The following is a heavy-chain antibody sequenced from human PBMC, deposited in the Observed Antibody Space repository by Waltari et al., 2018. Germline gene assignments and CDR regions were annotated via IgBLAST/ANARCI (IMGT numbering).Heavy chain of an antibody. CDR1: GGSISSGSYY. Sequence: QVQLQESGPGLVKPSQTLSLTCTVSGGSISSGSYYWSWIRQPAGKGLEWIGRIYTSGSTNCNPSRKSRVTISVDTSKNQFSLKLSSVTAADTAVYYCAREQQQLPFDYWGQGTLVTVSS. D-gene: IGHD6-13*01. CDR2: IYTSGST. CDR3: AREQQQLPFDY. J-gene: IGHJ4*02. V-gene: IGHV4-61*02.